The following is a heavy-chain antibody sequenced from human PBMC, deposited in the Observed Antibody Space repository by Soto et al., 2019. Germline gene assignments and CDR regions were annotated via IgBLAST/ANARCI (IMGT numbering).Heavy chain of an antibody. CDR2: TNSDGTDS. V-gene: IGHV3-43D*04. Sequence: VQLVESGGIGVQTGGSLSLSCAAAGFDFEDYAMHWVRQVPGKGLEWVSLTNSDGTDSYYADSVKGRFTISRDNAKTTLYLQMDRLRPEDTALYFCAKSLYYYDSSPLDHWGQGTLVTVSS. D-gene: IGHD3-22*01. CDR1: GFDFEDYA. CDR3: AKSLYYYDSSPLDH. J-gene: IGHJ4*02.